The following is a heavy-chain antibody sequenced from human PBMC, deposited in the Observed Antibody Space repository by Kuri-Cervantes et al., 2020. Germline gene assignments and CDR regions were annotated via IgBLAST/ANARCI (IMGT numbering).Heavy chain of an antibody. V-gene: IGHV1-18*01. J-gene: IGHJ5*02. CDR3: ARGAKRITIFGVVIRSNWFDP. D-gene: IGHD3-3*01. Sequence: ASVKVSCKASGYTFTSYGLSWVRQAPGQGLEWMGWIGGYNGNTNYAQKLQGRVTMTTDTSTSTAYMELRSLRSDDTAVYYCARGAKRITIFGVVIRSNWFDPWGQGTLVTVSS. CDR2: IGGYNGNT. CDR1: GYTFTSYG.